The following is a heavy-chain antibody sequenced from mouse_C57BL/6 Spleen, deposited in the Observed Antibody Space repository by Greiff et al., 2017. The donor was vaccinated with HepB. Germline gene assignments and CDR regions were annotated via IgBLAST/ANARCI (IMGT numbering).Heavy chain of an antibody. D-gene: IGHD2-3*01. Sequence: QVQLQQPGAELARPGSSVKLSCKASGYTFTSYWMYWVKQRPIQGLEWIGNIDPSDSETHYNQKFKDKATLTVDKSSSTAYMQLSSLTSEDSAVYYCARDDGFWYFDVWGTGTTVTVSS. V-gene: IGHV1-52*01. CDR3: ARDDGFWYFDV. CDR2: IDPSDSET. CDR1: GYTFTSYW. J-gene: IGHJ1*03.